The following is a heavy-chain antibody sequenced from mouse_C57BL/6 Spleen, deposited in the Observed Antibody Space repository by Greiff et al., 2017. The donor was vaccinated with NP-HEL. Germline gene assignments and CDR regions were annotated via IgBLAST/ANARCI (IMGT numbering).Heavy chain of an antibody. Sequence: QVQLKQPGTELVKPGASVKLSCKASGYTFTSYWMHWVKQRPGQGLEWIGNINPSNGGTNYNEKFKSKATLTVDKSSSTAYMQLSSRTSEDSAVYYCARWGTTVVARYFDVWGTGTTVTVSS. V-gene: IGHV1-53*01. D-gene: IGHD1-1*01. CDR1: GYTFTSYW. CDR3: ARWGTTVVARYFDV. J-gene: IGHJ1*03. CDR2: INPSNGGT.